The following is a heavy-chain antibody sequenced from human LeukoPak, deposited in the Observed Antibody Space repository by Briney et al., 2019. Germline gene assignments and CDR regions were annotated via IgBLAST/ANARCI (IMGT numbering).Heavy chain of an antibody. CDR3: ARGLLSDYGGHENWFDP. Sequence: PSETLSLTCTVSGGSISSSSYYWGWIRQPPGKGLEWIGSIYYSGSTYYNPSLKSRVTISVDTSKNQFSLKLSSVTAADTAVYYCARGLLSDYGGHENWFDPWGQGTLVTVSS. D-gene: IGHD4-23*01. J-gene: IGHJ5*02. V-gene: IGHV4-39*07. CDR1: GGSISSSSYY. CDR2: IYYSGST.